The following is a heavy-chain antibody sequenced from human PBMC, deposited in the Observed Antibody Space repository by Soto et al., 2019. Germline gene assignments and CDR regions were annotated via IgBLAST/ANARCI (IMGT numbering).Heavy chain of an antibody. V-gene: IGHV3-23*01. D-gene: IGHD1-20*01. J-gene: IGHJ4*02. CDR1: GFTFRGDA. CDR2: ISGSGEMT. Sequence: LSLSCAASGFTFRGDAISWVRQAPGKGLEWVSSISGSGEMTHYADSVKGRFTISRDNAKNTLYLQMESLRAEDTALYYCARSEMTYNWNDWGQGALVTVSS. CDR3: ARSEMTYNWND.